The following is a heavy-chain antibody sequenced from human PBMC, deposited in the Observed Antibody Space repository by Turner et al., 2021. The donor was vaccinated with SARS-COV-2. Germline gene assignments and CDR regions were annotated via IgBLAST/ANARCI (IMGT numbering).Heavy chain of an antibody. CDR1: GFTFSSHS. Sequence: EVQLAESGGGMVKPGGSLRLSCAVSGFTFSSHSLNWVRQIPGKGLEWVSSISSISSYIYYADSLKGRFTISRDNAKNSLYLQMNSLRAEDTAVYYCARSPTAPRYYYDSSGYYTPYYFDYWGQGTLVTVSS. J-gene: IGHJ4*02. V-gene: IGHV3-21*01. CDR3: ARSPTAPRYYYDSSGYYTPYYFDY. D-gene: IGHD3-22*01. CDR2: ISSISSYI.